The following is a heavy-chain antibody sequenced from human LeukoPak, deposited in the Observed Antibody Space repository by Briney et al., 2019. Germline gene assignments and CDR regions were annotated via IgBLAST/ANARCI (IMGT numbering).Heavy chain of an antibody. CDR3: AKGGYDYAEYVDY. Sequence: GGSLRLTCVASGFTFSNYGMSWVRQAPGKGLEWVSRISFSGVNTYYADSVRGRFTISRDKSKNTLYLQMNSLRAEDTAVYYCAKGGYDYAEYVDYWGQGTLVTVSS. CDR1: GFTFSNYG. D-gene: IGHD4-17*01. CDR2: ISFSGVNT. J-gene: IGHJ4*02. V-gene: IGHV3-23*01.